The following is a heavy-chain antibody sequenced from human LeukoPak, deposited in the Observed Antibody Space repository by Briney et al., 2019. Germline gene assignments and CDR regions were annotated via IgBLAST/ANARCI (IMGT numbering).Heavy chain of an antibody. CDR2: MSPNSGNA. Sequence: ASVKVSCKASGYTFTSYDINWMRQATGQGLEWMGWMSPNSGNAGYAQKFQGRVTMTRDTSTGTAYLELSSLRSEDSAVYYCVRTPPNWGADFWGQGTLVTVSS. V-gene: IGHV1-8*01. J-gene: IGHJ4*02. D-gene: IGHD7-27*01. CDR1: GYTFTSYD. CDR3: VRTPPNWGADF.